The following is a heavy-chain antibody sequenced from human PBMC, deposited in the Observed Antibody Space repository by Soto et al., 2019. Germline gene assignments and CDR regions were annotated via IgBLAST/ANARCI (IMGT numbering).Heavy chain of an antibody. J-gene: IGHJ6*02. CDR3: ARAAVATILGGMDV. Sequence: VQLVESGGGVVQPGRSLRLSCAASGFTFSSYAMHWVRQAPGKGLEWVAVISYDGSNKYYADSVKGRFTISRDNSKNTLYLQMNSLRAEDTAVYYCARAAVATILGGMDVWGQGTTVTVSS. CDR1: GFTFSSYA. D-gene: IGHD5-12*01. V-gene: IGHV3-30-3*01. CDR2: ISYDGSNK.